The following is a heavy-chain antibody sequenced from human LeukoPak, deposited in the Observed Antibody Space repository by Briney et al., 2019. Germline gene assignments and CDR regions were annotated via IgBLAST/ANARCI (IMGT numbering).Heavy chain of an antibody. CDR3: ARSGDSSKLGFRYAFDI. J-gene: IGHJ3*02. Sequence: SETLSLTCAVYGGSFSGYYWSWIRQPPGKGLEWIGEINHSGSTNYNPSLKSRVTISVDTSKNQFSLKLSSVTAADTAVYYCARSGDSSKLGFRYAFDIWGQGTMVTVSS. D-gene: IGHD2-15*01. CDR1: GGSFSGYY. CDR2: INHSGST. V-gene: IGHV4-34*01.